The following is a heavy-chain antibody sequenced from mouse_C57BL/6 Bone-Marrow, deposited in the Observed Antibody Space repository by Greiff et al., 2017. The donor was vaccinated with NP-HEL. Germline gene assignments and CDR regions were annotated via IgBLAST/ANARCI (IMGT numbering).Heavy chain of an antibody. J-gene: IGHJ1*03. CDR1: GYTFTGYW. V-gene: IGHV1-9*01. CDR3: ARWWYFDV. CDR2: ILPGGGST. Sequence: QVQLQQSGAELMKPGASVKLSCKANGYTFTGYWIEWVKQRPGLGLEWIGEILPGGGSTTYTGKFKGNATFTADTSSNTAYMQLSSRTTEDAAIYYCARWWYFDVWGTGTTVTVSS.